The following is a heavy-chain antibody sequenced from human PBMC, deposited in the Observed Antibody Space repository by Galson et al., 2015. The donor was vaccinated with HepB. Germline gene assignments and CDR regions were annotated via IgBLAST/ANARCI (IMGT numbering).Heavy chain of an antibody. V-gene: IGHV1-3*01. D-gene: IGHD1-26*01. J-gene: IGHJ4*02. CDR1: GYTFTSYA. Sequence: SVKVSCKASGYTFTSYAMHWVRQAPGQRLEWMGWINAGNGNTKYSQKFQGRVTITRDTSASTAYMELSSPRSEDTAVYYCARDLEVGATRGGDYWGQGTLVTVSS. CDR3: ARDLEVGATRGGDY. CDR2: INAGNGNT.